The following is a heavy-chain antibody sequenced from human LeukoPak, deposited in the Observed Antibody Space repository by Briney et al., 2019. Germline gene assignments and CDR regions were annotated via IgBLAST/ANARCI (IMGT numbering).Heavy chain of an antibody. J-gene: IGHJ4*02. CDR3: AKAGYRGSSVNYFDY. CDR1: GFTFSSYA. D-gene: IGHD6-6*01. Sequence: PGGSLRLSCALSGFTFSSYAMSWVRQAPGLGLEWLSAISGSGGNTYYADSVKVRFTISRDNSQNTLSLQMNSLRAEDTAVYFWAKAGYRGSSVNYFDYWGQGTLVTVSS. CDR2: ISGSGGNT. V-gene: IGHV3-23*01.